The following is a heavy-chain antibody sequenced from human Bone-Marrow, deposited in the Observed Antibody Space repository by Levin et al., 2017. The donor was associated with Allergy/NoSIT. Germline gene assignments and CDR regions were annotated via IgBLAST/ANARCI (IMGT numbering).Heavy chain of an antibody. J-gene: IGHJ4*02. CDR3: ARNIVATTLSFDY. Sequence: SETLSLTCTVSGGSISSYYWSWIRQPPGKGLEWIGYVYYSGSTNYNPSLKSRVTISVDTSKNQFSLKLSSVTAADTAVYYCARNIVATTLSFDYWGQGTLVTVSS. D-gene: IGHD5-12*01. V-gene: IGHV4-59*08. CDR2: VYYSGST. CDR1: GGSISSYY.